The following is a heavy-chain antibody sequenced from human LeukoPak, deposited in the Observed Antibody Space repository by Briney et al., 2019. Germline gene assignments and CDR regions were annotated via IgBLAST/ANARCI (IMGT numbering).Heavy chain of an antibody. J-gene: IGHJ4*02. CDR2: FDPEDGET. CDR1: GYTLTELS. CDR3: VTGPPYSNYEVGVDY. Sequence: ASVKVSCKVSGYTLTELSMHWVRQAPGKGLEWMGGFDPEDGETIYAQKFQGRVTMTEDTSTDTAYMELSSLRSEDTAVYYCVTGPPYSNYEVGVDYWGQGTLVTVSS. V-gene: IGHV1-24*01. D-gene: IGHD4-11*01.